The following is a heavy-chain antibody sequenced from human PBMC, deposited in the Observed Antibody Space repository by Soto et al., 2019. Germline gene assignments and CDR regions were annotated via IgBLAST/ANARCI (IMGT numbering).Heavy chain of an antibody. CDR2: ISFDGGNK. J-gene: IGHJ4*02. D-gene: IGHD3-22*01. Sequence: PGGSLRLSCAASGFTFSSYGMYWVCQAPGKGLEWVAVISFDGGNKYYADSVKGRFTISRDNSKSTLYLQMNSLGTEDTALYYCAKGRSSSAYYSPFEYWGQGTQVTVSS. V-gene: IGHV3-30*18. CDR1: GFTFSSYG. CDR3: AKGRSSSAYYSPFEY.